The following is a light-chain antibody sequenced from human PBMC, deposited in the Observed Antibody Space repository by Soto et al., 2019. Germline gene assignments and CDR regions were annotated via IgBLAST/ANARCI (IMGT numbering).Light chain of an antibody. Sequence: EIVMTQSPATPSVSPGERATLSCRASQSFDSNLAWYQQKPGQAPRLLIFGASTRASGVPARFSGSGSGTEFTLTISSLQSEDFAVYYCQQYNDWPSMYTFGQGTKLEMK. CDR1: QSFDSN. V-gene: IGKV3-15*01. J-gene: IGKJ2*01. CDR3: QQYNDWPSMYT. CDR2: GAS.